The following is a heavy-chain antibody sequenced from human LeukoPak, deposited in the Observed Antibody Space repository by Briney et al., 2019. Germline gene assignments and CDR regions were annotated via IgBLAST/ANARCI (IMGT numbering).Heavy chain of an antibody. J-gene: IGHJ4*02. Sequence: PSETLSLTCAVYGGSFRGYYWSWIRQPPGKGLEWIGEINHSGSTNYNPSLKSRVTISVDTSKNQFSLKLSSGTAADTAVYYCARGIIYSSGWSPFDYWGQGTLVTVSS. CDR2: INHSGST. CDR1: GGSFRGYY. CDR3: ARGIIYSSGWSPFDY. D-gene: IGHD6-19*01. V-gene: IGHV4-34*01.